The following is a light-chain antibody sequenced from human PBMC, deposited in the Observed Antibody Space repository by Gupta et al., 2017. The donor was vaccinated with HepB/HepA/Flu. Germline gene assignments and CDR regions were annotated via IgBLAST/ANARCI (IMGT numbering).Light chain of an antibody. V-gene: IGKV1-9*01. CDR3: QQLNSYPLT. CDR1: QGISSY. J-gene: IGKJ5*01. CDR2: AAS. Sequence: IQLPQSPSFLSASVGDRVTITCRASQGISSYLAWYQQKPGKAPKLLIYAASTLQSAVPSRFTRSGSGTEFTLTISSLQPEDFATYYCQQLNSYPLTFGQGTRLEIK.